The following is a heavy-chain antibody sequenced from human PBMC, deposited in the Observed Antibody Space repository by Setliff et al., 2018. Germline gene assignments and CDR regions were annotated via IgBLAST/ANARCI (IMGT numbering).Heavy chain of an antibody. CDR3: ARDVFPYHYEGAFDI. CDR2: INPSSGRT. Sequence: ASVEVSCKASGYTFTSHYMHWARQAPGLGLEWMGTINPSSGRTSYAQKFQGRVTMTRDTSTSTVYMDMSSLRSEDTAVYYCARDVFPYHYEGAFDIWGQGTMVTVSS. D-gene: IGHD3-22*01. CDR1: GYTFTSHY. J-gene: IGHJ3*02. V-gene: IGHV1-46*01.